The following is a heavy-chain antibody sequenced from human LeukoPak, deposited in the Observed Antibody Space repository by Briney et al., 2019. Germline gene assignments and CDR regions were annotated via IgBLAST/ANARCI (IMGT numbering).Heavy chain of an antibody. D-gene: IGHD6-13*01. V-gene: IGHV1-2*02. J-gene: IGHJ4*02. CDR3: ARGPYSSSCSDY. Sequence: ASVKVSCKASGYTFTGYFIHWVRQAPGQGLEWMGWINPHSGGTNYAQKFQGRVTMTRDTSISTAYMELSRLRSDDTAVYYCARGPYSSSCSDYWGQGTRVTVSS. CDR1: GYTFTGYF. CDR2: INPHSGGT.